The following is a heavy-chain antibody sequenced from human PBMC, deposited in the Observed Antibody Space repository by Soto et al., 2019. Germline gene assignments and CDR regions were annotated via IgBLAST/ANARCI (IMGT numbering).Heavy chain of an antibody. Sequence: SETLSLTCTVSGGSVSSGSYYWSWIRQPPGKGLEWIGYIYYSGSTNYNPSLKSRVTISVDTSKNQFSLKLSSVTAADTAVYYCARAPMSHFDYWCQGTLVNVSS. CDR3: ARAPMSHFDY. CDR1: GGSVSSGSYY. V-gene: IGHV4-61*01. J-gene: IGHJ4*02. D-gene: IGHD3-10*02. CDR2: IYYSGST.